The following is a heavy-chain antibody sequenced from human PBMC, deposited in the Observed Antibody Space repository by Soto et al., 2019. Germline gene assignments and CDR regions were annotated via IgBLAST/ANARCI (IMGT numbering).Heavy chain of an antibody. CDR2: ISSSSSGI. CDR3: AREAVDDFWSGYYYYYYYGMDV. CDR1: GFTFSSYS. V-gene: IGHV3-21*01. J-gene: IGHJ6*02. D-gene: IGHD3-3*01. Sequence: GGSLRLSCAASGFTFSSYSMNWVRQAPGKGLEWVSSISSSSSGIYYADSVKGRFTISRDNAKNSLYLQMNSLRAEDTAVYYCAREAVDDFWSGYYYYYYYGMDVWGQGTTVTVSS.